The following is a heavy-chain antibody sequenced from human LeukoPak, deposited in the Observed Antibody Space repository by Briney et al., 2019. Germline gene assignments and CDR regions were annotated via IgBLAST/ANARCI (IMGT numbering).Heavy chain of an antibody. CDR1: GGSFSGYY. Sequence: SSETLSLTCAVYGGSFSGYYWSWIRQPPGKGLEWIGEINHRGSTNYNPSLKSRVTISVDTSKNQFSLKLSSVTAADTAVYYCANAVAGTNWYLENWGQGTLVTVSS. CDR3: ANAVAGTNWYLEN. V-gene: IGHV4-34*01. CDR2: INHRGST. J-gene: IGHJ4*02. D-gene: IGHD6-19*01.